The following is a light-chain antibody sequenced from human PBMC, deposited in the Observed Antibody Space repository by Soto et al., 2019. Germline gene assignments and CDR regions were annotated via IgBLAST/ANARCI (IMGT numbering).Light chain of an antibody. Sequence: EIVMTQSPATLSVSPGERATLSCRASQSVSSRLAWYQQKPGQAPRLLIYGASTRGTDVPPRFSGSGSGTEFSLTISXLQXEDXAXXXXXXXXXXPXPXTFGQGTRLEIK. CDR2: GAS. CDR1: QSVSSR. J-gene: IGKJ5*01. CDR3: XXXXXXPXPXT. V-gene: IGKV3-15*01.